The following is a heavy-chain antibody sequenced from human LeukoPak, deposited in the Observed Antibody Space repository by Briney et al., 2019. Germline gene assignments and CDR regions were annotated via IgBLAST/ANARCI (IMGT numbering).Heavy chain of an antibody. J-gene: IGHJ4*02. D-gene: IGHD5-12*01. V-gene: IGHV3-74*01. CDR1: GFTFSSPW. CDR2: INERGSST. Sequence: GGSLRLSCAASGFTFSSPWLHWVRQAPGKGLVWVSRINERGSSTSYADSVKGRFTISRDNAKSTLYLQMNSLRADDTAVYYCAGGRLVAASKAVAIDYWGQGTLVTVSS. CDR3: AGGRLVAASKAVAIDY.